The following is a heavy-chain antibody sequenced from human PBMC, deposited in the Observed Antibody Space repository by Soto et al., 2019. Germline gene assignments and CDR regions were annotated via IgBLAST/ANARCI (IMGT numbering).Heavy chain of an antibody. Sequence: VESLMLYCQVPGYRFTRYSIVLVLQLPGKGLEWMGIIYHGDSDTRYSPSFQGQVTISADKSISTAYLQWSSLKASDTAMYYCERLVDSTTGGMDVWGQGTTVTFSS. V-gene: IGHV5-51*01. CDR3: ERLVDSTTGGMDV. J-gene: IGHJ6*01. D-gene: IGHD2-2*01. CDR1: GYRFTRYS. CDR2: IYHGDSDT.